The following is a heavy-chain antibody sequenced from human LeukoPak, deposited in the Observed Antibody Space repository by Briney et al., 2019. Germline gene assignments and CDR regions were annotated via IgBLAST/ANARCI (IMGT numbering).Heavy chain of an antibody. CDR1: GFTFSRYS. J-gene: IGHJ4*02. CDR2: ISGSGGST. Sequence: GGSLRLSCAASGFTFSRYSMNWVRQTPGKGLEWVSAISGSGGSTYYADSVKGRFTISRDNSKNTLYLQMNSLRAEDTAVYYCAKVHDIFCWGQGTLVTVSS. D-gene: IGHD3-9*01. V-gene: IGHV3-23*01. CDR3: AKVHDIFC.